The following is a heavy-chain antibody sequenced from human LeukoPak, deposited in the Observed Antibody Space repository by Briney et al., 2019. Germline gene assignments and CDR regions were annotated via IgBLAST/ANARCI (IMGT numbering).Heavy chain of an antibody. CDR1: GFTVSSNY. CDR3: ARGGDSSGYYYGDY. D-gene: IGHD3-22*01. CDR2: IYSGGST. V-gene: IGHV3-66*01. J-gene: IGHJ4*02. Sequence: GGSLRLSCAGFGFTVSSNYMNWVRQVPGKGLEWVSVIYSGGSTEYADSVKGRFTISRDNSKNTLYLQMNSLRAEDTAVYYCARGGDSSGYYYGDYWGQGTLVTVSS.